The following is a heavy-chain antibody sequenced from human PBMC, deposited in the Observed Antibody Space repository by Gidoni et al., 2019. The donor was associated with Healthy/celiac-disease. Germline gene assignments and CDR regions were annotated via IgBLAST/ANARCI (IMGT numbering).Heavy chain of an antibody. Sequence: TYYNPSLKSLVTISVDTSKNQFSLKLSSVTAADTAVYYCARGYSSSSVDLFDYWGQGTLVTVSS. CDR3: ARGYSSSSVDLFDY. V-gene: IGHV4-31*01. J-gene: IGHJ4*02. CDR2: T. D-gene: IGHD6-6*01.